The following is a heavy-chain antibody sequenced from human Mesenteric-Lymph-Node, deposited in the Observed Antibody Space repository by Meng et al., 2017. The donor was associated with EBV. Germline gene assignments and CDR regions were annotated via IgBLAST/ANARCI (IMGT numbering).Heavy chain of an antibody. CDR3: ARESYYDSRGPWFDP. D-gene: IGHD3-22*01. CDR2: IYQSGST. Sequence: QWQPPESGPGMVKPSGTLSLTCAVSGDSISSSNWWSWVRQPPGKGLEWIGEIYQSGSTNYNPSLKSRVTISVDKSKNHFSLKLSSVTAADTAVYYCARESYYDSRGPWFDPWGQGTLVTVSS. CDR1: GDSISSSNW. J-gene: IGHJ5*02. V-gene: IGHV4-4*02.